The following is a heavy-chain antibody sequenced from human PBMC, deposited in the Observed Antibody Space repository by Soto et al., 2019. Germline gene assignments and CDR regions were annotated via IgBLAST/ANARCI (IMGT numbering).Heavy chain of an antibody. J-gene: IGHJ4*02. CDR3: ASSQKGYNRNYFDH. Sequence: SETLSLPCAVSGGSISGSYYYWGCLRQSAGKGPEWIGSVFYTVFTSYNPSLESRVSVSVDTSKNQFSLKVSGVSAADTAVYYCASSQKGYNRNYFDHWGQGALVTVSS. CDR2: VFYTVFT. CDR1: GGSISGSYYY. D-gene: IGHD1-20*01. V-gene: IGHV4-39*01.